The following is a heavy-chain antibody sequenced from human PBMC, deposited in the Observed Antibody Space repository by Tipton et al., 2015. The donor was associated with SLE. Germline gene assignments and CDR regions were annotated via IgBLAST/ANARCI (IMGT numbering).Heavy chain of an antibody. CDR1: GGSIRSSSFY. CDR2: MHHTGAT. J-gene: IGHJ4*02. CDR3: ARDTLGGLDY. D-gene: IGHD7-27*01. V-gene: IGHV4-39*02. Sequence: TLSLTCSVSGGSIRSSSFYWGWIRQPPGKGLEWIGSMHHTGATYSSPSLKSRVTISVDTSKNQFSLKMSSVTAADTAVYYCARDTLGGLDYWGQGTLVTVSS.